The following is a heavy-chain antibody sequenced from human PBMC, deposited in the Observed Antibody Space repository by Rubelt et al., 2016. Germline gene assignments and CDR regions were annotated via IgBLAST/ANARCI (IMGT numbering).Heavy chain of an antibody. CDR3: ARVGGYNSPFNY. J-gene: IGHJ4*02. CDR2: INHSGST. D-gene: IGHD2/OR15-2a*01. V-gene: IGHV4-34*02. Sequence: QVQLQQWGAGLLKSSETLSQTCAVYGGSFSDYFWSWIRQSPGKGLEWIGEINHSGSTNYNPSLKSRVTISVDTSKNQFSLKRSAVTAADTAMYYCARVGGYNSPFNYWGPGTLVTVSS. CDR1: GGSFSDYF.